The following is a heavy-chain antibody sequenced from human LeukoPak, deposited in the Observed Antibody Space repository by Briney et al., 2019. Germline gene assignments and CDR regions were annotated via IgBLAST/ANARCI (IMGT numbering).Heavy chain of an antibody. CDR3: ARRVDYYGSGTAPCAFYFDS. CDR1: GGSFSGYY. CDR2: INHSEST. Sequence: PSGTLSLTCAVYGGSFSGYYWTWIRQPPGKGLEWIGEINHSESTNYNPSLKSRVTISVDTSKNQFSLKLSSVTAADTAVYYCARRVDYYGSGTAPCAFYFDSWGLGNMVTVSS. V-gene: IGHV4-34*01. J-gene: IGHJ4*02. D-gene: IGHD3-10*01.